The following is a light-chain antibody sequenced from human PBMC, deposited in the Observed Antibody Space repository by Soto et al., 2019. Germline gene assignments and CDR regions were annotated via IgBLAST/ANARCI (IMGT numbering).Light chain of an antibody. CDR1: QSVSRY. CDR2: DAS. J-gene: IGKJ4*01. CDR3: QQRSSWPST. V-gene: IGKV3-11*01. Sequence: EIVLTQSPATLSLSPGERATLSCRASQSVSRYLAWYQQKPGQAPRLLFYDASNRATGIPARFSGSGSGTDFTLTITSLEPEDFAVYYCQQRSSWPSTFGGGTKVEI.